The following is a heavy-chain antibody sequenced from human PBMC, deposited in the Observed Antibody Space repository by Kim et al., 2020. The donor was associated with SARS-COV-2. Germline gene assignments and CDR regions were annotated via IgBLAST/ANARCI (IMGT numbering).Heavy chain of an antibody. Sequence: SETLSLTCAVYGGSFSGYYWSWIRQPPGKGLEWIGEINHSGSTNYNPSLKSRVTISVDTSKNQFSLKLSSVTAADTAVYYCARTPTREHSRRGSPPPPYYMDVWGKGTTVTVSS. D-gene: IGHD1-26*01. V-gene: IGHV4-34*01. J-gene: IGHJ6*03. CDR2: INHSGST. CDR1: GGSFSGYY. CDR3: ARTPTREHSRRGSPPPPYYMDV.